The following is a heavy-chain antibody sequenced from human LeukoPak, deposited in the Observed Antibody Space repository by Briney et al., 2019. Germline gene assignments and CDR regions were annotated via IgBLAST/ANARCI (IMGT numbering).Heavy chain of an antibody. D-gene: IGHD1-26*01. Sequence: SETLSLTCIVSGGSVSSGSYYWSWIRQPPGKGLEWIAYIYYSGSTNYNPSLTSRVTISVDTSKNQFSLKLSSVTAADTAVYYCARDRSGWELLLGDYYYGMDVWGQGTTVTVSS. CDR1: GGSVSSGSYY. J-gene: IGHJ6*02. V-gene: IGHV4-61*01. CDR2: IYYSGST. CDR3: ARDRSGWELLLGDYYYGMDV.